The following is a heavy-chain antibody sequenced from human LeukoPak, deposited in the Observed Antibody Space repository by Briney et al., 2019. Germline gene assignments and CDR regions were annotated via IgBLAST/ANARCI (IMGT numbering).Heavy chain of an antibody. J-gene: IGHJ4*02. CDR3: AKPIVVGLAGVGPFDY. CDR2: FDPEDGET. V-gene: IGHV1-24*01. Sequence: ASVKVSCKVSGYTLTELSMHWVRQAPGKGLEWMGGFDPEDGETIYAQKFQGRVTMTEDTSTDTAYMELSSLRAEDTAVYYCAKPIVVGLAGVGPFDYWGQGTLVTVSS. D-gene: IGHD3-22*01. CDR1: GYTLTELS.